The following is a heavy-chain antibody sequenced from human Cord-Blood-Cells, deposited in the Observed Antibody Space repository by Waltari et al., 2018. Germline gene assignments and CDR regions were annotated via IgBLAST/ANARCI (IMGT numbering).Heavy chain of an antibody. D-gene: IGHD6-13*01. Sequence: EVKLLESGGGLVQPGGSMRLSCAAPGFTFSTHAISWARQAPGKGLEWVSAISGSGGSTYYADSVKGRFTISRDNSKNTLYLQMNSLRAEDTAVYYCAKDQQQLVPRPFDPWGQGTLVTVSS. V-gene: IGHV3-23*01. CDR3: AKDQQQLVPRPFDP. J-gene: IGHJ5*02. CDR1: GFTFSTHA. CDR2: ISGSGGST.